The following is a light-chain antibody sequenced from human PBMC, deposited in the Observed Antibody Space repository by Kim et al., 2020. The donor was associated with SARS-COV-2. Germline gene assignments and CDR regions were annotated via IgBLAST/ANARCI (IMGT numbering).Light chain of an antibody. CDR1: QGISSY. Sequence: AIRMTQSPSSFSASTGDRVTITCRASQGISSYLAWYQQKPGKAPKLLIYAASTLQSGVPSRFSGSGSGTDFTLTTSCLQSEDFANYYCQQYYSYPLTFGGGTKVDIK. V-gene: IGKV1-8*01. J-gene: IGKJ4*01. CDR2: AAS. CDR3: QQYYSYPLT.